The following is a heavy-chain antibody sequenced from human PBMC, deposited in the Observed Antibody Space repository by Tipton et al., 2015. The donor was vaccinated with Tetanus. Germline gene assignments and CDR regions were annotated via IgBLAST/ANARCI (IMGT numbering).Heavy chain of an antibody. D-gene: IGHD3-3*01. CDR3: ARHWWGYDVLSGYNWFDP. J-gene: IGHJ5*02. V-gene: IGHV7-4-1*01. CDR2: INTNTGNP. Sequence: QVQLVQSGSELKMPGASVKVSCKASGFSLTTYAINWVRQAPGQGLEWMGWINTNTGNPTYAQGFTRRFVFSLDTSVSTAYLQIGTLKADDTAVYYCARHWWGYDVLSGYNWFDPWGQGPLVTVSS. CDR1: GFSLTTYA.